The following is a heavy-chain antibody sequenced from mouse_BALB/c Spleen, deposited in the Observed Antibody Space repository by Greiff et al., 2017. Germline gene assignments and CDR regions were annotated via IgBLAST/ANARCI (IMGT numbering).Heavy chain of an antibody. D-gene: IGHD1-2*01. J-gene: IGHJ3*01. Sequence: EVNLVESGGGLVKPGGSLKLSCAASGFTFSDYYMYWVRQTPEKRLEWVATISDGGSYTYYPDSVKGRFTISRDNAKNNLYLQMSSLKSEDTAMYYCARDSTTATGWFAYWGQGTLVTVSA. CDR3: ARDSTTATGWFAY. V-gene: IGHV5-4*02. CDR2: ISDGGSYT. CDR1: GFTFSDYY.